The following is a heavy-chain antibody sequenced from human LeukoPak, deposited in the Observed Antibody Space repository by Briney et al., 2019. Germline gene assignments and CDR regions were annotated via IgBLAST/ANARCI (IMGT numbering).Heavy chain of an antibody. V-gene: IGHV3-74*01. CDR2: INGDGSTT. CDR3: AGGLGFLIES. J-gene: IGHJ4*02. CDR1: GFSFRSCW. D-gene: IGHD4-17*01. Sequence: GGSLRLSCAASGFSFRSCWMHWVRQAPGKELVWVSRINGDGSTTNYADSVRGRFTISRDNAENSLFLQLNSLRVEDTAVYFCAGGLGFLIESWGQGTLVTVSS.